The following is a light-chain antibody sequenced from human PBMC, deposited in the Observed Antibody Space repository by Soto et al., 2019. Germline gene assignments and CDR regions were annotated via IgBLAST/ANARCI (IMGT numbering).Light chain of an antibody. Sequence: DIQMTQSPSTLSASVGDRVTITCRASQSITNWLAWYQQKPGKAPKLLMYDASSLHSGVPSRFSGSGSGTEFTLTISSLQPDHFATYYCQQYNGYPWTFGLGTKVDIK. CDR2: DAS. V-gene: IGKV1-5*01. J-gene: IGKJ1*01. CDR3: QQYNGYPWT. CDR1: QSITNW.